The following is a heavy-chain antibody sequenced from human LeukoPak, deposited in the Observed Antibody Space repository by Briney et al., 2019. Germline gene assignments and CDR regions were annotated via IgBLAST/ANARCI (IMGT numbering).Heavy chain of an antibody. D-gene: IGHD3-10*01. CDR2: IIPILGIA. V-gene: IGHV1-69*04. CDR1: GGTFSSYA. J-gene: IGHJ4*02. Sequence: SVKVSCKASGGTFSSYAISWVRQAPGQGLEWMGGIIPILGIANYAQKFQGRVTITADKSTSTAYMELSSLRSEDTAVFYCANAMVRGAGGVNWGQGTLVTVSS. CDR3: ANAMVRGAGGVN.